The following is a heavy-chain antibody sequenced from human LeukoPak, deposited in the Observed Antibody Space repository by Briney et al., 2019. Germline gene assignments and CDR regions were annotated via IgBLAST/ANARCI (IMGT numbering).Heavy chain of an antibody. CDR3: VTGHYINY. J-gene: IGHJ4*02. CDR1: GFTFSNFW. Sequence: GGSLRLSCAASGFTFSNFWMNWVRQAPGKGLEWVANINDDGSEKYYVDSVKGRFTISRDNARNSLSLQMNSLRADDTAVYYCVTGHYINYGSQGTLVTVSS. V-gene: IGHV3-7*01. CDR2: INDDGSEK.